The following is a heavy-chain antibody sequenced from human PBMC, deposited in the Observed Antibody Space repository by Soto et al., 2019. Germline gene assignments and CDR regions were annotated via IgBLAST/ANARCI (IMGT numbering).Heavy chain of an antibody. V-gene: IGHV4-59*01. J-gene: IGHJ6*02. CDR1: GGSISGYF. CDR2: IFYSGVT. Sequence: QVQLQESGPGLVKPSETLSLTCTVYGGSISGYFWNWIRQPPGKGLEWIGYIFYSGVTNYSPSLKSRVTISLDASKHQSSLRLSCVTAADTDMYYCARDLGLVYVAYNYGMDVWGQGTTVTVSS. CDR3: ARDLGLVYVAYNYGMDV. D-gene: IGHD3-9*01.